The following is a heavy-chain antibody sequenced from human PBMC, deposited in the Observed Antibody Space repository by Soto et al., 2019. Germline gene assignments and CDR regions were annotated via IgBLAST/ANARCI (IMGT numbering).Heavy chain of an antibody. J-gene: IGHJ4*02. Sequence: QVQLVQSGAEVKKPGASVKVSCKASGYTFTNYAMHWVRQAPGQRLEWMGWINAGNGNTKYSQKFQGRVTIIRDTSANTAYMELSSLRSEDTAVYYCARGDYYDIHNYWGQGTLVTVSS. D-gene: IGHD3-22*01. CDR2: INAGNGNT. CDR1: GYTFTNYA. CDR3: ARGDYYDIHNY. V-gene: IGHV1-3*01.